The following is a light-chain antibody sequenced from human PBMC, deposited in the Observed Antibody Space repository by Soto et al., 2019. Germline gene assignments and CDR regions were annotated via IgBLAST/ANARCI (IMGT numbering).Light chain of an antibody. J-gene: IGLJ2*01. Sequence: QSVLTQPPSVSGAPGQRVTISCTGSSSSIGAGYDVHWYQQLPGTAPTLLIYSNSNRPSGVPDRFSGSKSGTSASLAITGLQAEDEADYYCQSYDSSPRVVFGGGTKLTVL. V-gene: IGLV1-40*01. CDR1: SSSIGAGYD. CDR2: SNS. CDR3: QSYDSSPRVV.